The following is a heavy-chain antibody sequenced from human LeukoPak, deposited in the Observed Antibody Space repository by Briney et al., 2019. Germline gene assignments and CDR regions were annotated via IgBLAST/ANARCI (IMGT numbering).Heavy chain of an antibody. D-gene: IGHD2-8*01. Sequence: SVKVSCKASGGNFTKYVISWVRQAPGQGLQWMGGIIPLFSTGDYAQIFEGRLTITADQSTTTAYMELTSLTSDDTAVYYCARDRDTKPQFPWGQGTIVTVSS. CDR2: IIPLFSTG. CDR1: GGNFTKYV. V-gene: IGHV1-69*13. CDR3: ARDRDTKPQFP. J-gene: IGHJ5*02.